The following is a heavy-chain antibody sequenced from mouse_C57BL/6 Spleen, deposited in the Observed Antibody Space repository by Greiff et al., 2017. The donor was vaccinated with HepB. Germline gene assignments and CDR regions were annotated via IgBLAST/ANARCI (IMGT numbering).Heavy chain of an antibody. CDR3: ARHEDYDEGAWFAY. Sequence: EVNLVESGGDLVKPGGSLKLSCAASGFTFSSYGMSWVRQTPDKRLEWVATISSGGSYTYYPDSVKGRFTISRDNAKNTLYLQMSSLKSEDTAMYYCARHEDYDEGAWFAYWGQGTLVTVSA. J-gene: IGHJ3*01. CDR1: GFTFSSYG. V-gene: IGHV5-6*01. D-gene: IGHD2-4*01. CDR2: ISSGGSYT.